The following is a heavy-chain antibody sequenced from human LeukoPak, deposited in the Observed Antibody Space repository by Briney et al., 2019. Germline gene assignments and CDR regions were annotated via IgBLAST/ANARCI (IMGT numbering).Heavy chain of an antibody. CDR2: IIPIFGTA. D-gene: IGHD3-9*01. J-gene: IGHJ6*02. V-gene: IGHV1-69*13. Sequence: SVKVSCKASGGTFSSYAISWVRQAPGQGLEWMGGIIPIFGTANYAQKSQGRVTITADESTSTAYMELSSLRSEDTAVYYCARTSYYDILTYYYYYGMDVWGQGTTVTVSS. CDR3: ARTSYYDILTYYYYYGMDV. CDR1: GGTFSSYA.